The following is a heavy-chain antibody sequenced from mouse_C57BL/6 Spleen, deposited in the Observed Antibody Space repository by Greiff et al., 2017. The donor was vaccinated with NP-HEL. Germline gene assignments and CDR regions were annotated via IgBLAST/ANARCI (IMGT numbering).Heavy chain of an antibody. V-gene: IGHV2-2*01. J-gene: IGHJ4*01. CDR2: IWSGGST. CDR3: ARKGEPYAMDY. D-gene: IGHD6-1*01. CDR1: GFSLTSYG. Sequence: VMLVESGPGLVQPSQSLSITCTVSGFSLTSYGVHWVRQSPGKGLEWLGVIWSGGSTDYNAAFISRLSISKDNSKSQVFFKMNSLQADDTAIYYCARKGEPYAMDYWGQGTSVTVSS.